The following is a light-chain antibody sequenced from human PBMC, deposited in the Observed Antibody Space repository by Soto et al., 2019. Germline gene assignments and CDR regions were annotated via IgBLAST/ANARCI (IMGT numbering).Light chain of an antibody. J-gene: IGKJ2*01. Sequence: EIVLTQSPGTLSLSPGGRATLSCRTSQTVDNNNLAWYQHKPGQAPRLLIYGASSRATGIPDRFSGSGSGTDFTLTITRLEPEDFAVYYCQHYGSSPSYSFGQGTKLEIK. V-gene: IGKV3-20*01. CDR3: QHYGSSPSYS. CDR2: GAS. CDR1: QTVDNNN.